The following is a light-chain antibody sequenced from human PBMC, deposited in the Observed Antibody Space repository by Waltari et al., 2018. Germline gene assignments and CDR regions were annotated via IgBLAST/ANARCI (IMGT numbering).Light chain of an antibody. Sequence: QSALTQPPSASGSPGQSVTISCTGTSSDVGGYNYVSWYQQHPGKAPKLMIYEVSKRPPGVPDRFSGSKSGNTASLTVSGLQADDEADYYCSSYAGSNKFVVFGGGTKLTVL. CDR3: SSYAGSNKFVV. V-gene: IGLV2-8*01. J-gene: IGLJ2*01. CDR2: EVS. CDR1: SSDVGGYNY.